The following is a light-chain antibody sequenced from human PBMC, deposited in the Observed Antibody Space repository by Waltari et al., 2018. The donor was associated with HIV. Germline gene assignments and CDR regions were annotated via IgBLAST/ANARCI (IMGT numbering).Light chain of an antibody. V-gene: IGLV2-11*01. CDR3: CSFAGNYNLYV. CDR1: SSDIGGYNY. CDR2: DVN. J-gene: IGLJ1*01. Sequence: QSALTQPRSVSGSPGQSVTIACTGTSSDIGGYNYVSWYQQHPTKAPKLMIYDVNQRPSGVPNRFSGSKSGNTASLTISGLQADDEADYYCCSFAGNYNLYVFG.